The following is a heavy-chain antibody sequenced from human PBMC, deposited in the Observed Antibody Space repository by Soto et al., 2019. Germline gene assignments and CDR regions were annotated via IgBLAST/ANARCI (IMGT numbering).Heavy chain of an antibody. CDR1: GLTFSSSV. CDR3: ATDPTALPTY. V-gene: IGHV3-23*01. CDR2: ISVNGDTT. J-gene: IGHJ4*02. Sequence: EVQLLESGGGLVQPGGSLRLSCAASGLTFSSSVMNWVRQTPGKGLEWVAVISVNGDTTYYADSVKGRFTISRDNSKNMLYLQLNSLRAEDTAVYYCATDPTALPTYWGQGILVTVSS. D-gene: IGHD1-26*01.